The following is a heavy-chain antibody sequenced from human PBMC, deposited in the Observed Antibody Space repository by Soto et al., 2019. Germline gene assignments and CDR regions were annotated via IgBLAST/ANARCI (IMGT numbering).Heavy chain of an antibody. CDR2: IYYSGST. CDR1: GGSISSSSYY. CDR3: ASQASPYYCYGMDV. Sequence: SETLSLTCTVSGGSISSSSYYWGWIRQPPGKGLEWIGNIYYSGSTYYNPSLKSRVTISVDTSKNQFSLKLSSVTAADTAVYYCASQASPYYCYGMDVWGQGTTVTVSS. J-gene: IGHJ6*02. V-gene: IGHV4-39*01.